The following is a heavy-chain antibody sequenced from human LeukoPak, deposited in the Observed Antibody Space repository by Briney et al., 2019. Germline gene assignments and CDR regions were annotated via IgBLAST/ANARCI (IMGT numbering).Heavy chain of an antibody. D-gene: IGHD3-22*01. CDR3: ARVAHDSSGYTIDY. V-gene: IGHV4-31*03. CDR2: IYYSGST. Sequence: SQTLSLTCTVSGGSISSGGYYWRWLRQLPGKGLEWIGYIYYSGSTYYNPSLKSRVTISLDTSKNQFSLKLSSVTAADTAVYYCARVAHDSSGYTIDYWGQGTLVTVSS. J-gene: IGHJ4*02. CDR1: GGSISSGGYY.